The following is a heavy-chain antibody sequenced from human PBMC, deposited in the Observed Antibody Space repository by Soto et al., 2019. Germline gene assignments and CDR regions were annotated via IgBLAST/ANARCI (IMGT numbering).Heavy chain of an antibody. J-gene: IGHJ6*02. CDR2: IDWDDDK. V-gene: IGHV2-70*04. CDR1: GFSLSTSGMR. CDR3: ARSVVPAATIGYGMDV. D-gene: IGHD2-2*01. Sequence: SGPTLVDPTQTLTLTCAFSGFSLSTSGMRVSWIRQPPGKALEWLARIDWDDDKFYSTSLKTRLTTSKDTSKNQVVLTMTNMDPVDTATYYCARSVVPAATIGYGMDVWGQGTTVTVSS.